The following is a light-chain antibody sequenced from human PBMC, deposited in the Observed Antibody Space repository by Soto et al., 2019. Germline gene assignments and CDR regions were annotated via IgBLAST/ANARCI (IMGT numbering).Light chain of an antibody. CDR3: AAWDDSLSGSYV. V-gene: IGLV1-47*01. Sequence: QAVVTQPPSASGTPGQRVTVSCSGSSSNIGNNYVFWYQHLPGTAPKLLIYRNDQRPSGVSARFSGSKSGTSASLAISGLRSEDAADYYCAAWDDSLSGSYVFGPGTKLTVL. J-gene: IGLJ1*01. CDR1: SSNIGNNY. CDR2: RND.